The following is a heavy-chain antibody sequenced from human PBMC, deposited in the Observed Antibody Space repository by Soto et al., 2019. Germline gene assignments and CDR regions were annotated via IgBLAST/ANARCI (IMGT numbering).Heavy chain of an antibody. D-gene: IGHD5-18*01. CDR2: IRSKANSYAT. CDR1: GFTFSGSA. J-gene: IGHJ4*02. Sequence: EVQLVESGGGLVQPGGSLKLSCAASGFTFSGSAMHWVRQASGKGLEWVGRIRSKANSYATAYAASVKGRFTISRDDSKNTAYLQMNSRKTEDTAVYYGTRQTGIQLWTPAYFDYWGQGTLVTVSS. V-gene: IGHV3-73*01. CDR3: TRQTGIQLWTPAYFDY.